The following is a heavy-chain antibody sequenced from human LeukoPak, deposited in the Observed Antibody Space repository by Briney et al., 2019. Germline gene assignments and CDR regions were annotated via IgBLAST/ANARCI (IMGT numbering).Heavy chain of an antibody. Sequence: SETLSLTCAVYGGSFSGYYWSWIRQPPGKGLEWIGEINHSGSTNYNPSLKSRVTISVDTSKNQFSLKLSSVTAADTAVYYCASRGRGSGIVSPYGMDVWGQGTTVTVSS. CDR3: ASRGRGSGIVSPYGMDV. CDR2: INHSGST. V-gene: IGHV4-34*01. CDR1: GGSFSGYY. J-gene: IGHJ6*02. D-gene: IGHD3-10*01.